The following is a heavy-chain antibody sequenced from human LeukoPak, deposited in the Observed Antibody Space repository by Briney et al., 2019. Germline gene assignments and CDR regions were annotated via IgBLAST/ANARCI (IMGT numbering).Heavy chain of an antibody. D-gene: IGHD2-2*01. CDR3: ARGYCSRTSCSILFDY. Sequence: SETPSLTCTVSGGSISSYYWSWIRQPPGKGLEWIGYIYYSGSTNYNPSLKSRVTISVDTSKNQFSLKLSSVTAADTAVYYCARGYCSRTSCSILFDYWGQGTLVTVSS. CDR2: IYYSGST. V-gene: IGHV4-59*01. CDR1: GGSISSYY. J-gene: IGHJ4*02.